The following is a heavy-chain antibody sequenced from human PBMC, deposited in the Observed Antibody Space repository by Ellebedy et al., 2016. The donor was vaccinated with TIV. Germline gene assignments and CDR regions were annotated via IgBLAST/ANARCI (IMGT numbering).Heavy chain of an antibody. CDR2: ITGSSSYM. Sequence: GESLKISCAASGFTFSNYSMNWVRQAPGKGLEWVSSITGSSSYMFYAYSVKGRFTISRDNAKNSLYLQLNSLRAEDTAVYYCSRGIAAVMYWGQGTLVTVSS. V-gene: IGHV3-21*01. CDR1: GFTFSNYS. J-gene: IGHJ4*02. D-gene: IGHD6-13*01. CDR3: SRGIAAVMY.